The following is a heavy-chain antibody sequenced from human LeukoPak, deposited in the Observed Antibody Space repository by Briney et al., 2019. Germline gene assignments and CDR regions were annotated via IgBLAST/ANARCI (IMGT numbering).Heavy chain of an antibody. CDR2: IYYSGST. CDR3: ATQGYSGYDDRGSFDY. Sequence: SETLSLTCTVSGGSISSSNYYWGWIRQPPGKGLEWIGSIYYSGSTYYNPPLKSRVTISIDTSKDQFSLKLSSLTAADTAVYYCATQGYSGYDDRGSFDYWGQGTLVTVSS. V-gene: IGHV4-39*07. J-gene: IGHJ4*02. D-gene: IGHD5-12*01. CDR1: GGSISSSNYY.